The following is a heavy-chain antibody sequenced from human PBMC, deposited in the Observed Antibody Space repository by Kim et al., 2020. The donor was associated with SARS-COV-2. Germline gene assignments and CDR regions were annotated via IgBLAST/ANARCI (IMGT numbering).Heavy chain of an antibody. V-gene: IGHV3-48*03. CDR2: I. CDR3: ARGPNYSPFDY. Sequence: IYYPESVRGRFTNSRDNDKNSLYLQMNSLRAEDTAVYYCARGPNYSPFDYWGQGTLVTVSS. J-gene: IGHJ4*02. D-gene: IGHD4-4*01.